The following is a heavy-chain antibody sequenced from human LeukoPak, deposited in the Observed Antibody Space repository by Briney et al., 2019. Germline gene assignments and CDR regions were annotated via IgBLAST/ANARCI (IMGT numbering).Heavy chain of an antibody. CDR1: GYTFTSYG. CDR3: ARDAVNTYYDILTGYQTDY. CDR2: ISAYNGNT. D-gene: IGHD3-9*01. J-gene: IGHJ4*02. Sequence: ASVKVSCKASGYTFTSYGISWVRQAPGQGLEWMGWISAYNGNTNYAQKLQGRVTMTTDTSTSTAYMGLRSLRSDDTAVYYCARDAVNTYYDILTGYQTDYWGQGTLVTVSS. V-gene: IGHV1-18*01.